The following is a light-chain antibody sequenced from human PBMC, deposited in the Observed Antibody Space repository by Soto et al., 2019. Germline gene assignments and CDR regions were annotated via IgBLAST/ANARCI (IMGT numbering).Light chain of an antibody. CDR3: QQYANSPPWT. V-gene: IGKV3-20*01. CDR1: QSVDTF. Sequence: EIVLPQSPGTLSLSPGERATLSCRASQSVDTFLVWYQQKPGQAPRLLIFGASSRATGIPDRFRGSGSGTDFTLTISGLEPEDFAVYYCQQYANSPPWTFGQGTKVDIK. J-gene: IGKJ1*01. CDR2: GAS.